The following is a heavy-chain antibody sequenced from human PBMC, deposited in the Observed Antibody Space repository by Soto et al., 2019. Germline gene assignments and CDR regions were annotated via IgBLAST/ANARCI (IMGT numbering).Heavy chain of an antibody. Sequence: SETLSLTCAVSGGSFSGYYLSWIRQSPGKGLEWIGNINHSGGTNYNPSPKSRVTISGDTSRSQSSLRLCTVTAADTTVDYCASGLPLPGNFWNGYYYFDSWGLGTLVTVSS. V-gene: IGHV4-34*01. CDR2: INHSGGT. CDR1: GGSFSGYY. D-gene: IGHD3-3*01. CDR3: ASGLPLPGNFWNGYYYFDS. J-gene: IGHJ4*02.